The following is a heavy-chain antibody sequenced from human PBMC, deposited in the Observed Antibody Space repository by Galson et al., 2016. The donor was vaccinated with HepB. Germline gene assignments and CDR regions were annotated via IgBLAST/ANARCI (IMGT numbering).Heavy chain of an antibody. V-gene: IGHV1-18*04. CDR3: AGVWGDLDV. Sequence: SVKASCKASGYTFNTYGMSWVRQAPGQGLEWMGWISTFNGNTNYARKFLDRVIMTTDPATNTAPMELRNLTSDDTAVYYCAGVWGDLDVGGQGTTVIVS. CDR1: GYTFNTYG. J-gene: IGHJ6*02. CDR2: ISTFNGNT. D-gene: IGHD3-16*01.